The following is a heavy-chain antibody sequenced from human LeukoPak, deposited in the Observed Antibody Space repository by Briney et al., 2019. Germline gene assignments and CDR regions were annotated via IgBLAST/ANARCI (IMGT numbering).Heavy chain of an antibody. J-gene: IGHJ3*02. CDR3: ARHFPHPFGVVIENAFDI. Sequence: ASVKVSCKASGYTFTSYYMHWVRQAPGQGLEWMGIINPSGGSTSYAQKFQGRVTMTRDTSTSTVYMELSSLRSEDTAVYYCARHFPHPFGVVIENAFDIWGQGTMVTVSS. V-gene: IGHV1-46*01. D-gene: IGHD3-3*01. CDR2: INPSGGST. CDR1: GYTFTSYY.